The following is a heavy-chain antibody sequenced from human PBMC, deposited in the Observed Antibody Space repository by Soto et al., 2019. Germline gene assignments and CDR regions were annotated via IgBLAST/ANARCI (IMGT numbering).Heavy chain of an antibody. D-gene: IGHD3-16*01. CDR3: VMVDNYVTPTPQDV. V-gene: IGHV1-18*01. Sequence: ASVKVSCKASGYTFISYGISWVRQAPGQGLEWMGWISAYNGNTNYAQKFQGRVTMSTETSTSTAYMDLGSLTSDDTAVYYCVMVDNYVTPTPQDVWG. CDR1: GYTFISYG. J-gene: IGHJ6*02. CDR2: ISAYNGNT.